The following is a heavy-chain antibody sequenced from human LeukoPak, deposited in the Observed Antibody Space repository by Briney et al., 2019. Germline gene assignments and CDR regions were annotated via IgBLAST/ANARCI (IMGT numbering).Heavy chain of an antibody. CDR1: GGSVSSGSYY. CDR3: ARAFLAAVAGLNYFDY. J-gene: IGHJ4*02. V-gene: IGHV4-61*01. Sequence: SETLSLTCTVSGGSVSSGSYYWSWIRQPPGKGLEWIGYIYYSGSTNYNPSLKSRVTISVDTSKNQFSLKLSSVTAADTAVYYCARAFLAAVAGLNYFDYWGRGTLVTVSS. CDR2: IYYSGST. D-gene: IGHD6-19*01.